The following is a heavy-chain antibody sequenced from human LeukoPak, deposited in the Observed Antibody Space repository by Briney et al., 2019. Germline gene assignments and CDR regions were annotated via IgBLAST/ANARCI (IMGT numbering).Heavy chain of an antibody. Sequence: TGGSLRLSCAASGFTFSSYWMSWVRQAPGKGLEWVANIKQDGSEKYYVDSVKGRFTISRDNAKNSLYLQMNSLRAEDTAVYYCARDLLLWFGELSGAFDIWGQGTMVTVSS. CDR1: GFTFSSYW. CDR2: IKQDGSEK. V-gene: IGHV3-7*01. CDR3: ARDLLLWFGELSGAFDI. J-gene: IGHJ3*02. D-gene: IGHD3-10*01.